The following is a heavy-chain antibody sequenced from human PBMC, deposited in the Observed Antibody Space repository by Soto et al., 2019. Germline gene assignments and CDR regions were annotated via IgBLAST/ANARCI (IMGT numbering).Heavy chain of an antibody. CDR1: GGTFSSYA. V-gene: IGHV1-69*13. Sequence: SVKVSCKASGGTFSSYAISWVRQAPGQGLEWMGGIIPIFGTANYAQKFQGRVTITADESTSTAYMELSSLRSEDTAVYYCARDRMAARRIQYYYYDMDVRGQGGNVTVSS. CDR3: ARDRMAARRIQYYYYDMDV. J-gene: IGHJ6*02. CDR2: IIPIFGTA. D-gene: IGHD6-6*01.